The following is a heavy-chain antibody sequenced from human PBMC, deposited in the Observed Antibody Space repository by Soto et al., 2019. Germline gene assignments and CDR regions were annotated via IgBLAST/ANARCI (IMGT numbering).Heavy chain of an antibody. CDR2: ISAYNGNT. V-gene: IGHV1-18*04. J-gene: IGHJ3*02. Sequence: QGQLVQSEAEVKKPGASVKVSCKASGYTFTTYGITWVRQAPGQGLEWMGWISAYNGNTKYAQKLQGRVTMTTDTSTSTAYTDLRSLRSDDTAVYYCARRTWENSDAFDIWGQGTMVTVSS. CDR3: ARRTWENSDAFDI. CDR1: GYTFTTYG. D-gene: IGHD1-26*01.